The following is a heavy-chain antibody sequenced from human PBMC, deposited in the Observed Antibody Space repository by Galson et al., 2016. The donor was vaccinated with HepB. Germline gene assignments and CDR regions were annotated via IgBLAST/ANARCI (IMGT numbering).Heavy chain of an antibody. CDR2: MTAGDGAT. J-gene: IGHJ4*02. CDR1: GYTFAEYV. V-gene: IGHV1-3*01. D-gene: IGHD3-22*01. CDR3: ALQVRDSRGWHGSFDD. Sequence: SVKVSCKASGYTFAEYVIHWVRQAPGQSLKWMGWMTAGDGATRYSKKFQGRVTISRDTFASTDYLELRSLRSEDTAIYYCALQVRDSRGWHGSFDDWGQGSLVTVSS.